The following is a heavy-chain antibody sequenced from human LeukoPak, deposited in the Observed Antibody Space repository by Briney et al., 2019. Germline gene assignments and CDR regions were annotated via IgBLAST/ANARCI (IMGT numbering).Heavy chain of an antibody. V-gene: IGHV4-59*08. Sequence: SETLSLTCTVSGGSISSYYWSWIRQPPGKGLEWIGYIYYSGSTNYNPSLKSRVTISVDTSKNQFSLKLSSVTAADTAVYYCASSRDGYNDDAFDIWGQGTMVTVSS. CDR1: GGSISSYY. D-gene: IGHD5-24*01. CDR3: ASSRDGYNDDAFDI. CDR2: IYYSGST. J-gene: IGHJ3*02.